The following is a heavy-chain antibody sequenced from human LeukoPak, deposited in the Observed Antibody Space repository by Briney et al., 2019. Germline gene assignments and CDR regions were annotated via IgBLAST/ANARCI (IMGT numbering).Heavy chain of an antibody. CDR3: ARDTARNPELLDY. J-gene: IGHJ4*02. Sequence: PGGSLRLSCAASGFTFSSYWMHWVRQAPGKGRVWVSRINSDGSSTSYADSVKGRFTISRDNAKNTLYVQMNSLRAEDTAVYYCARDTARNPELLDYWGQGTLVTVSS. CDR2: INSDGSST. D-gene: IGHD1-26*01. V-gene: IGHV3-74*01. CDR1: GFTFSSYW.